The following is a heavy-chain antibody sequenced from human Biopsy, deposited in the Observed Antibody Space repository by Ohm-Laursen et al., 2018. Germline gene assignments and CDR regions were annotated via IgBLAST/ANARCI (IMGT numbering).Heavy chain of an antibody. CDR2: ISPYNGDT. Sequence: ATVKISCKASGYTFTNYGISWVRQAPGQGLEWMGWISPYNGDTDYAQKLQGRVTMTTDTSTSTAYMDLRSLRSDDTAVYYCARASMIRGIMDVDYWGQGTLVIVSS. J-gene: IGHJ4*02. CDR3: ARASMIRGIMDVDY. CDR1: GYTFTNYG. D-gene: IGHD3-10*01. V-gene: IGHV1-18*01.